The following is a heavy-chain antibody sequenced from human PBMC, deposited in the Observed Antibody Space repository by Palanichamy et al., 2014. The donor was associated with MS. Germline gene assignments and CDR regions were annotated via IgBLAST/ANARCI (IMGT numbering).Heavy chain of an antibody. V-gene: IGHV4-34*01. D-gene: IGHD3-22*01. CDR2: INHSGST. J-gene: IGHJ5*02. CDR1: WVLQWLL. CDR3: ARGRYYDSSGYILRKYNWFDP. Sequence: QVQLQQWGGRTVEAFGDPVPHLRCLWWVLQWLLLELDPPAPRKGLEWIGEINHSGSTNYNPSLKSRVTISVDTSKNQFSLKLSSVTAADTAVYYCARGRYYDSSGYILRKYNWFDPWGQGTLVTVSS.